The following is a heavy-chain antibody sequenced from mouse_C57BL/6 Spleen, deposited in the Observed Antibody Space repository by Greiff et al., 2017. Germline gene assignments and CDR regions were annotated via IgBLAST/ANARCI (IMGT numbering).Heavy chain of an antibody. V-gene: IGHV5-4*01. CDR2: ISDGGSYT. J-gene: IGHJ3*01. Sequence: DVHLVESGGGLVKPGGSLKLSCAASGFTFSSYAMSWVRQTPEKRLEWVATISDGGSYTYYPDNVKGRFTISRDNAKNNLYLQMSHLKSEDTAMYYCARDYSNYGFAYWGQGTLVTVSA. CDR3: ARDYSNYGFAY. CDR1: GFTFSSYA. D-gene: IGHD2-5*01.